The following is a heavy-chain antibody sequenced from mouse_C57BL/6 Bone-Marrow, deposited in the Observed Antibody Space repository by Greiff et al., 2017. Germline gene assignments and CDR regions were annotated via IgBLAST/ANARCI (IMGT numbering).Heavy chain of an antibody. V-gene: IGHV1-64*01. J-gene: IGHJ4*01. CDR1: GYTFTSYW. CDR2: IHPNSGST. Sequence: QVQLQQSGAELVKPGASVKLSCKASGYTFTSYWMHWVKQRPGQGLEWIGLIHPNSGSTNYNEKFKSKATLTVDKSSSTAYMQLSSLTSEDSAVYYCVYDYDGYAMDFGGRGTSVTVSS. D-gene: IGHD2-4*01. CDR3: VYDYDGYAMDF.